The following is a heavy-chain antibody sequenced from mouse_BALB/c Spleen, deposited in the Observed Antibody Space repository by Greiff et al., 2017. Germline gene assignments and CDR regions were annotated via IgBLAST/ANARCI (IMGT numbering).Heavy chain of an antibody. J-gene: IGHJ1*01. V-gene: IGHV3-6*02. CDR3: ASRAGYWYFDV. D-gene: IGHD3-3*01. CDR2: ISYDGSN. Sequence: EVQLQQSGPGLVKPSQSLSLTCSVTGYSITSGYYWNWIRQFPGNKLEWMGYISYDGSNNYNPSLKNRISITRDTSKNQFFLKLNSVTTEDTATYYCASRAGYWYFDVWGAGTTVTVSS. CDR1: GYSITSGYY.